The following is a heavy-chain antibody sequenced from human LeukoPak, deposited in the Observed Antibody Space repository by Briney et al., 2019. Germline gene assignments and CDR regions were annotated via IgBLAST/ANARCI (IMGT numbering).Heavy chain of an antibody. J-gene: IGHJ4*02. CDR3: AKGKGIQLWLLDY. Sequence: GGSLRLSCAASGFTFSSYAMSWVRQAPGKGLEWVSAISGSGGSTYYVDSVKGRFTISRDSSKNTLYLQMNCLRAEDTAVYYCAKGKGIQLWLLDYWGQGTLVTVSS. CDR1: GFTFSSYA. CDR2: ISGSGGST. V-gene: IGHV3-23*01. D-gene: IGHD5-18*01.